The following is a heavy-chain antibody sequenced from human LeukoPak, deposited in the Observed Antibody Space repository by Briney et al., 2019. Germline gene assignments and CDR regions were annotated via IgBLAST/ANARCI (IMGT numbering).Heavy chain of an antibody. V-gene: IGHV4-61*08. J-gene: IGHJ4*02. CDR3: ASKYRYSSGWVFDY. CDR2: IYYSGST. CDR1: GGSISSGGYY. D-gene: IGHD6-19*01. Sequence: SETLSLTCTVSGGSISSGGYYWSWIRQHPGKGLEWIGYIYYSGSTNYDPSLKSRVTISVDTSKNQFSLKLSSVTAADTAVYYCASKYRYSSGWVFDYWGQGTLVTVSS.